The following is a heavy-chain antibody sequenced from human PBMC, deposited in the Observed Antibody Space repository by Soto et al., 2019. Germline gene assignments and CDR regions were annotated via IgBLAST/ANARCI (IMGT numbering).Heavy chain of an antibody. CDR1: GESFSGYY. CDR3: ARGLDGVSQQLDY. Sequence: SETLSLTCAVYGESFSGYYWNWIRQPPGKGLEWIGEISHSGSTHYNSSLKSRVAISLDTSKNPFSLKLTSVTAADTAVYYCARGLDGVSQQLDYWGKGTLVTGSS. CDR2: ISHSGST. J-gene: IGHJ4*02. V-gene: IGHV4-34*01. D-gene: IGHD6-13*01.